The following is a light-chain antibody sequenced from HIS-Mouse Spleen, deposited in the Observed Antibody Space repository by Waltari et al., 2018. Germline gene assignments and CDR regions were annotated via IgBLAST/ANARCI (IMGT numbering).Light chain of an antibody. Sequence: QSALTQPASVSGSPGQSITISCTGTSSDVGRYNLVHWYQQHPGKAPKLMIYEGSKRPSGVSNRFSGSKSGNTASLTISGLQAEDEADYYCCSYAGSSTWVFGGGIKLTVL. CDR1: SSDVGRYNL. CDR3: CSYAGSSTWV. J-gene: IGLJ3*02. V-gene: IGLV2-23*01. CDR2: EGS.